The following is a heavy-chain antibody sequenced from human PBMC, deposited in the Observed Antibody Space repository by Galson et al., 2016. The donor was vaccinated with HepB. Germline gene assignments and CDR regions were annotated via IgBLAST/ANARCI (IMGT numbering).Heavy chain of an antibody. D-gene: IGHD3-16*01. CDR3: ARRRGEGNFDS. CDR2: LYSSGNT. J-gene: IGHJ4*02. V-gene: IGHV4-39*01. CDR1: GGSISDGSYY. Sequence: SETLSLTCSVSGGSISDGSYYWGWIRQPPGKGLEWIGILYSSGNTYYNPSLKSRVTIFADTSKNQFSLKMSSVTASDTALYYCARRRGEGNFDSWGQGILVTISS.